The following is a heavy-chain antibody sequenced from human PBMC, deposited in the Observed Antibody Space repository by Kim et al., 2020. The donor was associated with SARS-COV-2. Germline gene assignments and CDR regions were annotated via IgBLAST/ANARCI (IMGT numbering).Heavy chain of an antibody. CDR3: ARGGSDYSNYRGVYYGMDV. CDR1: GYTFTGYY. D-gene: IGHD4-4*01. J-gene: IGHJ6*02. CDR2: INPNSGGT. V-gene: IGHV1-2*06. Sequence: ASVKVSCKASGYTFTGYYMHWVRQAPGQGLEWMGRINPNSGGTNYAQKFQGRVTMTRDTSISTAYMELSRLRSDDTAVYYCARGGSDYSNYRGVYYGMDVWGQGTTVTVSS.